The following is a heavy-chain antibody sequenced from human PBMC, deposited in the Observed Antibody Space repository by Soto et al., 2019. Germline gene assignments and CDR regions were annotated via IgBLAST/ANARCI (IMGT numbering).Heavy chain of an antibody. D-gene: IGHD3-3*01. CDR3: AKVTTIFGVVQDAFDI. J-gene: IGHJ3*02. Sequence: GGSLRLSCAASGFTFSSYAMSWVRQAPGKGLEWVSAISGSGGSTYYADSVKGRFTISRDNSKNTLYLQMNSLRAEDTAVYYCAKVTTIFGVVQDAFDIWGQGTMVTVSS. V-gene: IGHV3-23*01. CDR1: GFTFSSYA. CDR2: ISGSGGST.